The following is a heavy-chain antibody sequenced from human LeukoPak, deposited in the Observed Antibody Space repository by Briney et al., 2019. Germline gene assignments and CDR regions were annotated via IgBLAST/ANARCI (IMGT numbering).Heavy chain of an antibody. Sequence: SETLSLTCAVYGGSFSDYYWSWIRQPPGKGLEWIGEINHSGDTKYNPSLRSRVTMSVDTSKKQSSLKLTSLTAADTAVYYCVRGRYCSSASCYDWFDPWGPGTHVSVSS. CDR3: VRGRYCSSASCYDWFDP. V-gene: IGHV4-34*01. J-gene: IGHJ5*02. CDR2: INHSGDT. D-gene: IGHD2-2*01. CDR1: GGSFSDYY.